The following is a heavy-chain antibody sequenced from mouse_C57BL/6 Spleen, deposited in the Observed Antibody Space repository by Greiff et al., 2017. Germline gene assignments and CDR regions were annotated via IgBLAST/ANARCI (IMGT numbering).Heavy chain of an antibody. J-gene: IGHJ1*03. D-gene: IGHD2-10*02. CDR2: ISDGGSYT. V-gene: IGHV5-4*01. CDR3: ARDLVPYWYFDV. CDR1: GFTFSSYA. Sequence: EVQGVESGGGLVKPGGSLKLSCAASGFTFSSYAMSWVRQTPEKRLEWVATISDGGSYTYYPDNVKGRFTISRDNAKNNLYLQMSHLKSEDTAMYYCARDLVPYWYFDVWGTGTTVTVSS.